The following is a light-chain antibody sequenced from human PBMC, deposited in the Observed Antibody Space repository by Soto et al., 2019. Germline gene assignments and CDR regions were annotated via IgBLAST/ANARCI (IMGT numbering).Light chain of an antibody. CDR2: GNS. CDR3: QSYDSSLSGVV. CDR1: SSNIGAGYD. Sequence: QSALTQPPSVSGAPGQRVTISCTGSSSNIGAGYDVHWYQPLPGTAPKLLIYGNSNRPSGVPDRFSGSKSGTSASLAITGLQAEDEADYYCQSYDSSLSGVVFGGGTKLTVL. J-gene: IGLJ2*01. V-gene: IGLV1-40*01.